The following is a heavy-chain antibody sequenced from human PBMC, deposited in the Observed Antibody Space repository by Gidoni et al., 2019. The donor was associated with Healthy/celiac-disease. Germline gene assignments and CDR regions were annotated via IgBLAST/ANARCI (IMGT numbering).Heavy chain of an antibody. CDR2: INHSGST. D-gene: IGHD6-13*01. V-gene: IGHV4-34*01. CDR3: ARGPPGYSSSWYKDGGMDV. CDR1: GGSFSGYY. Sequence: QVQLQQWGAGLLKPSETLSLTCAVDGGSFSGYYWSWIRQPPGKGLEWIGEINHSGSTNYNPSLKSRVTISVDTSKNQFSLKLSSVTAADTAVYYCARGPPGYSSSWYKDGGMDVWGQGTTVTVSS. J-gene: IGHJ6*02.